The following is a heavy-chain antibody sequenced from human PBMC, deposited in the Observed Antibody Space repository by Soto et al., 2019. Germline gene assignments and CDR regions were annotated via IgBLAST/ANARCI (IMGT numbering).Heavy chain of an antibody. D-gene: IGHD6-13*01. CDR1: GFTFSSYA. V-gene: IGHV3-23*01. Sequence: EVQLLESGGGLVQPGGSLRLSCAASGFTFSSYAMSWVRQAPGKGLEWVSAISGNGGSTYYADSVKGRFTISRDNSKNTLYLQMNSLRAEDTAVYYCAKNGYSSNSPLDYWGQGTLVIVSS. CDR3: AKNGYSSNSPLDY. J-gene: IGHJ4*02. CDR2: ISGNGGST.